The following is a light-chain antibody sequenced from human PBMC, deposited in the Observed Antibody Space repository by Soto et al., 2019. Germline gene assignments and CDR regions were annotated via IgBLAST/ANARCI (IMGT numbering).Light chain of an antibody. CDR1: QSVSSNN. CDR3: QQHGSSPGE. J-gene: IGKJ1*01. CDR2: GAS. V-gene: IGKV3-20*01. Sequence: TRARRRRFLSPRKRATLGWSASQSVSSNNLAWYQQKPGQAPRLLIYGASNRAIGITDRFSGSGSGPALPSSITGLALEDLAVHSCQQHGSSPGEFREGTKVDIK.